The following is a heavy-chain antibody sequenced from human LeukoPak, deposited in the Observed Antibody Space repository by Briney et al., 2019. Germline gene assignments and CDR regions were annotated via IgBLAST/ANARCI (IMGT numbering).Heavy chain of an antibody. CDR3: ARAVYGDYSVLGY. D-gene: IGHD4-17*01. CDR2: MNPNSGNT. CDR1: GYTFTGYY. J-gene: IGHJ4*02. Sequence: ASVKVSCKASGYTFTGYYMHWVRQAPGQGLEWMGWMNPNSGNTGYAQKFQGRVTMTRNTSISTAYMELSSLRSEDTAVYYCARAVYGDYSVLGYWGQGTLVTVSS. V-gene: IGHV1-8*02.